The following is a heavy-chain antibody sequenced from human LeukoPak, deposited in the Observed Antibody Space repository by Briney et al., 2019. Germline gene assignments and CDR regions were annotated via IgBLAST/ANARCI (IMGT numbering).Heavy chain of an antibody. CDR2: ISAYNGNT. CDR3: ARGIVATIGYYYYMDV. J-gene: IGHJ6*03. Sequence: ASVKVSCKASGYTFTSYGISWVRQAPGQGLEWMGRISAYNGNTSYAQKLQGRVTMTTDTSTSTAYMELRSLRSDDTAVYYCARGIVATIGYYYYMDVWGKGTTVTVSS. V-gene: IGHV1-18*01. D-gene: IGHD5-12*01. CDR1: GYTFTSYG.